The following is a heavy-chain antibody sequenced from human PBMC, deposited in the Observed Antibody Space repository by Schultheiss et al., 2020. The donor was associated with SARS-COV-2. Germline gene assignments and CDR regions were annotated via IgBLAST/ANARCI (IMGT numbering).Heavy chain of an antibody. CDR3: ARERLMDVWGNDRYYDY. V-gene: IGHV4-61*08. Sequence: SETLSLTCTVSGGSVNNGDYCWNWIRQPPGKGLEWIGYIYYSGSTSYNPSLKSRVTISVDTSKNQFSLRLTSVTAADTAMYYCARERLMDVWGNDRYYDYWDQGILVTVSS. J-gene: IGHJ4*02. CDR1: GGSVNNGDYC. CDR2: IYYSGST. D-gene: IGHD3-16*02.